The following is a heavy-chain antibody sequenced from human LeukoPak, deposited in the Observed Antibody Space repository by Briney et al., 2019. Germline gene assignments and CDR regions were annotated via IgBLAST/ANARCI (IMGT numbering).Heavy chain of an antibody. V-gene: IGHV4-59*08. J-gene: IGHJ6*03. CDR1: GGSIGTYY. Sequence: SETLSLTCTVSGGSIGTYYWSWVRQSPGTGLEWIGYIYVTGTRYNPYLQSRVAISVDRSRNQFFLKMTSVTAADTAVYYCARHIGGGIEDMDVWGRGTKVTVSS. D-gene: IGHD3-16*02. CDR2: IYVTGT. CDR3: ARHIGGGIEDMDV.